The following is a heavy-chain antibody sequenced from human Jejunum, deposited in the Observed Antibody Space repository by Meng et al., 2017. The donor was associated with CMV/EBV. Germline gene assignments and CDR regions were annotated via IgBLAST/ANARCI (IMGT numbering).Heavy chain of an antibody. Sequence: HDWGWIRQAPGKGLDWIGTIYSSGRTYYNPSLKSRVTISVDTSRNHFSLNLTSVTAADAAVFYCVRVAIVVVPAALLWTYYFDFWGQGTLVTVSS. J-gene: IGHJ4*02. D-gene: IGHD2-2*01. CDR2: IYSSGRT. CDR3: VRVAIVVVPAALLWTYYFDF. CDR1: HD. V-gene: IGHV4-39*07.